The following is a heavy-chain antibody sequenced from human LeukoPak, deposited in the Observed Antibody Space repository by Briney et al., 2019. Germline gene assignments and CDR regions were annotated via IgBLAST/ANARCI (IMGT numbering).Heavy chain of an antibody. D-gene: IGHD3-22*01. CDR2: ISFDGITK. CDR1: GFTFSYHP. Sequence: GGSLRLSCAASGFTFSYHPMHWVRQAPGKGLEWVAVISFDGITKYYADSVKGRFTISRDNSKDTLYLQMNSLRAEDTAVYYCARDASGSGYYAGPFDYWGQGTLVTVSS. J-gene: IGHJ4*02. V-gene: IGHV3-30*04. CDR3: ARDASGSGYYAGPFDY.